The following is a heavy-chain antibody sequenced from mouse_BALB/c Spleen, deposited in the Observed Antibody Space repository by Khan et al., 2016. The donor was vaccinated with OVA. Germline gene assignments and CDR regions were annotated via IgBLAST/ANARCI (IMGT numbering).Heavy chain of an antibody. CDR2: INYSGNT. Sequence: EVQLQESGPGLVKPSQSLSLTCTVTGYSITSEYARYWIRQLPGNQLEWMGYINYSGNTRFNPSLKSRTSITRDTSKNQFFLQLNSVTTEDTATDYCAREDYYDYDPVRYWGQGTMVTVSA. CDR1: GYSITSEYA. CDR3: AREDYYDYDPVRY. V-gene: IGHV3-2*02. D-gene: IGHD2-4*01. J-gene: IGHJ3*01.